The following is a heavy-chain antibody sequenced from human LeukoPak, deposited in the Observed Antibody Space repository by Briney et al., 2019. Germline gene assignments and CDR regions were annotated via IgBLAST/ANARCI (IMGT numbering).Heavy chain of an antibody. CDR1: GGSISNYY. D-gene: IGHD6-13*01. Sequence: KPSETLSLTCTVSGGSISNYYWSWIRQPAGMGLEWIGRIYTSESTNYNPSLKSRITMSVDTSKNQFSLKLRSVTAADTALYYCAKDIEAAASWYYFDYWGQGTLVTVSS. J-gene: IGHJ4*02. CDR3: AKDIEAAASWYYFDY. V-gene: IGHV4-4*07. CDR2: IYTSEST.